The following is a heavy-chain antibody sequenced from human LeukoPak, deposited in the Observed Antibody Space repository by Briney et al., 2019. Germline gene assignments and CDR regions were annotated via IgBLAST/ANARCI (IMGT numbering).Heavy chain of an antibody. CDR2: MNQDGSEK. Sequence: GGSLRLSCAASGFTFSNYWMTWVRQAPGKGLEWVANMNQDGSEKYCVDSVKGRFTISRDNAKNSLHLQMNSLRAEDTAVYYCARGHYDMDVWGQGTTATVSS. V-gene: IGHV3-7*04. CDR1: GFTFSNYW. CDR3: ARGHYDMDV. J-gene: IGHJ6*02.